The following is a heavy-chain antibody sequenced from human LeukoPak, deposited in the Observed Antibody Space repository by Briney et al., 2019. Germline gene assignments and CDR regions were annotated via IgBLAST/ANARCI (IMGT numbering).Heavy chain of an antibody. D-gene: IGHD3-3*01. CDR2: IYYSGST. CDR1: GGPISSYY. J-gene: IGHJ4*02. V-gene: IGHV4-59*01. CDR3: ARADYDFWSGSPTKFDY. Sequence: SEILSLTCTVSGGPISSYYWSWIRQPPGKGLEWIGYIYYSGSTNYNPSLKSRVTISVDTSKNQFSLKPSSVTAADTAVYYRARADYDFWSGSPTKFDYWGQGTLVTVSS.